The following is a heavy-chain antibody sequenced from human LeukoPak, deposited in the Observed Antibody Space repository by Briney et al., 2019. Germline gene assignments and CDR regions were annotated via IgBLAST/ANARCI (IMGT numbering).Heavy chain of an antibody. Sequence: ASVKVSCKASGYTFTGYYMHWVRQAPGQGLEWMGWINPNSGGTNYAQKFQGRVTMTRDTSISTAYMELSRLRSDDTAVYYCARVKWGDYDILTGYPYYYYMDVWGKGTTVTISS. V-gene: IGHV1-2*02. CDR1: GYTFTGYY. CDR2: INPNSGGT. J-gene: IGHJ6*03. D-gene: IGHD3-9*01. CDR3: ARVKWGDYDILTGYPYYYYMDV.